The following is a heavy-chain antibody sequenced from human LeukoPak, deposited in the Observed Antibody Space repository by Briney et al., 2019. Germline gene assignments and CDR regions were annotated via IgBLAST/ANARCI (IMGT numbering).Heavy chain of an antibody. V-gene: IGHV3-33*01. J-gene: IGHJ4*02. Sequence: RPGGSLRLSCVASGFTFSKYGMHWVRQAPGKGLEWLAIVWYDGHDKYYADSVKGRFTISRDNSKNTLFLEMTDLRAEDAAVYYCAREWGLIAVAGGPGYWGQGALVNVSS. CDR1: GFTFSKYG. D-gene: IGHD6-19*01. CDR2: VWYDGHDK. CDR3: AREWGLIAVAGGPGY.